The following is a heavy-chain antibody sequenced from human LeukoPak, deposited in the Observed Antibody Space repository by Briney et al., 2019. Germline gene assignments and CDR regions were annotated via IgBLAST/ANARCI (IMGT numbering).Heavy chain of an antibody. J-gene: IGHJ4*02. Sequence: ASVKVSCKASGYTFTSYGISWVRQAPGQGLEWMGWISAYNGSTNYAQKFQGRVTITADKSTSTAYMELSSLRSEDTAVYYCARDEVSLAAPVGYFDYWGQGTLVTVSS. V-gene: IGHV1-18*01. D-gene: IGHD6-19*01. CDR2: ISAYNGST. CDR3: ARDEVSLAAPVGYFDY. CDR1: GYTFTSYG.